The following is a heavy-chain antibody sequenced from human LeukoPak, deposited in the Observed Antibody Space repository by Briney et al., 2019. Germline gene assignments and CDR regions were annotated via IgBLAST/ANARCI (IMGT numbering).Heavy chain of an antibody. CDR1: GFTFDGYA. J-gene: IGHJ4*02. CDR2: ISWDYSGS. Sequence: PGGSLTLSCTVSGFTFDGYAKHWVRKPPAPGLEWVCLISWDYSGSYYADSAQRSLTTFRDNTKNSLYLQMHSLRADAATVYYCAEDAWQQLVNCPFNYWGQGTLVTVSS. D-gene: IGHD6-13*01. CDR3: AEDAWQQLVNCPFNY. V-gene: IGHV3-43D*03.